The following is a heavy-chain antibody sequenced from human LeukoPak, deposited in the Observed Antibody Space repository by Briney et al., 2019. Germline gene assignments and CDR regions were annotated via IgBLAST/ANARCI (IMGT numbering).Heavy chain of an antibody. CDR2: ICPGDSDT. J-gene: IGHJ4*02. Sequence: GESPKISCKGSGYSSTSYWIGWVRQMPGKGLEWMGVICPGDSDTRYSPSFQGQVTISTDKSISTAYLQWSSLKASDTAMYYCARLGLSGSFDYWGQGTLVTVSS. CDR3: ARLGLSGSFDY. D-gene: IGHD3-10*01. CDR1: GYSSTSYW. V-gene: IGHV5-51*01.